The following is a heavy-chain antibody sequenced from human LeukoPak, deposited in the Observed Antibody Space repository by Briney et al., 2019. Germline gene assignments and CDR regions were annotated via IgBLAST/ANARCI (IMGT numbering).Heavy chain of an antibody. V-gene: IGHV3-21*01. J-gene: IGHJ6*02. CDR3: ASRRTYSDYYHYYGMDV. Sequence: GGSLRLSCAASGFTFSTSSMNWVRQAPGKGLEWVSFIDSTSEYIYYADSVEGRFTISRDNAKNSLYLQMNSLRVEDTAVYYCASRRTYSDYYHYYGMDVWGQGTTVTVSS. CDR1: GFTFSTSS. D-gene: IGHD4-17*01. CDR2: IDSTSEYI.